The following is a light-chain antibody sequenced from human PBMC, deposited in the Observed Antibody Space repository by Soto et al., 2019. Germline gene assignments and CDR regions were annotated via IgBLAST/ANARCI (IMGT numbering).Light chain of an antibody. J-gene: IGLJ3*02. CDR2: TNN. V-gene: IGLV1-44*01. CDR1: SSNIGSNA. Sequence: QSVLTQPPSASGTPGRRVTISCSGASSNIGSNAVNWYQQLPGTAPQLLIYTNNQRPSGVPDRFSGSKSGTSASLAITGLQSEDEADYHCAAWDDSLNALVFGGGTQLTVL. CDR3: AAWDDSLNALV.